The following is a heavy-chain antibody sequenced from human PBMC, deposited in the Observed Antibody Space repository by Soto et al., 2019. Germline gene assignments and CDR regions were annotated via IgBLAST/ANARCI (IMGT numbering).Heavy chain of an antibody. CDR3: ARARTFYSISASGYNWFDP. CDR1: GYTFTNYG. CDR2: ISGYNGNT. Sequence: GASVKVSCKASGYTFTNYGISWVRQAPGQGLEWMGWISGYNGNTNYAQKLQGRVTMTTDTSTSTVYMELRSLRSEDTAVYYCARARTFYSISASGYNWFDPWGQGTLVTVSS. D-gene: IGHD4-4*01. V-gene: IGHV1-18*01. J-gene: IGHJ5*02.